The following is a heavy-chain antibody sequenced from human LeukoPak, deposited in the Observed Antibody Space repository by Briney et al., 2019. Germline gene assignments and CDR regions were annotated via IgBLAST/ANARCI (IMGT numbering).Heavy chain of an antibody. V-gene: IGHV3-21*01. CDR3: ARDEPPPKRGDAFDI. CDR2: ITSHSDYI. D-gene: IGHD3-10*01. J-gene: IGHJ3*02. Sequence: PGGSLRLSCAASGFTFSSYTMNWVRQTPGKGLEWVSIITSHSDYIWYADSVGGRFTISRDNAKNSLYQQMYSLRAEDTAVYYCARDEPPPKRGDAFDIWGQGTMVTVSS. CDR1: GFTFSSYT.